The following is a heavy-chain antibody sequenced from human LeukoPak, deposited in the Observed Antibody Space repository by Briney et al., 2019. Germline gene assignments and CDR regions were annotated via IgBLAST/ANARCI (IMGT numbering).Heavy chain of an antibody. CDR1: GFTVSSNY. J-gene: IGHJ4*02. V-gene: IGHV3-23*01. D-gene: IGHD5-12*01. CDR3: AKRRIVATTPFDY. CDR2: ISGSGNST. Sequence: GGSLRLSCAASGFTVSSNYMSWVRQAPGKGLEWVSAISGSGNSTYYADSMRGRFTISRDNSKNTLYLQMNSLRAEDTAVYYCAKRRIVATTPFDYWGQGTLVTVSS.